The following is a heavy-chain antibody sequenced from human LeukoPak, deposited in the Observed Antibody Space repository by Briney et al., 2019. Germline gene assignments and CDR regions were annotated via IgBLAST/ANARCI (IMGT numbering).Heavy chain of an antibody. Sequence: ASVKVSCEASGYTFTSYYMHWVRQAPGQGLEWMGIINPSGGSTSYAQKFQGRVTMTRDTSTSTVYMELSSLRSEDTAVYYCARDPVVVVVAARFDYWGQGTLVTVSS. CDR1: GYTFTSYY. J-gene: IGHJ4*02. V-gene: IGHV1-46*01. CDR2: INPSGGST. D-gene: IGHD2-15*01. CDR3: ARDPVVVVVAARFDY.